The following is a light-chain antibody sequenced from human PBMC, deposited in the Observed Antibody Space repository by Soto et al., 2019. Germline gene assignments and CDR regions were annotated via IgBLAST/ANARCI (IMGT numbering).Light chain of an antibody. CDR2: AAS. V-gene: IGKV1-39*01. J-gene: IGKJ1*01. CDR1: QSISSY. CDR3: QQTDSFTRT. Sequence: DIQMTQSPSSLSASVGDRVTITCRASQSISSYLNWYQHKPGKAPKLLIYAASSLQTGVPSRFSGSRSGTDFALTISSLQRDDFATYYFQQTDSFTRTFGQGTKVDIX.